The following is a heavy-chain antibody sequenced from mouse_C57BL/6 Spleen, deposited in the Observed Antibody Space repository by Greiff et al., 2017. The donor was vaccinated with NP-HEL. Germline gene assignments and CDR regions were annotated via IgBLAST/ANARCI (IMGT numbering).Heavy chain of an antibody. CDR2: ISYDGSN. Sequence: EVQLQESGPGLVKPSQSLSLTCSVTGYSITSGYYWNWIRQFPGNKLEWMGYISYDGSNNYNPSLKNRISITRDTSKNQFFLKLNSVTTEDTATYYCARGYGNLYYFDYWGQGTTLTVSS. J-gene: IGHJ2*01. CDR1: GYSITSGYY. D-gene: IGHD2-1*01. V-gene: IGHV3-6*01. CDR3: ARGYGNLYYFDY.